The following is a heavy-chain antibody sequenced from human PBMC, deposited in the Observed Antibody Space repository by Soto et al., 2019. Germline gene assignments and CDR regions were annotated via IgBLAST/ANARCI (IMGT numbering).Heavy chain of an antibody. CDR2: IWYDGSNK. CDR3: ARERYFDWPYYYYYGMDV. J-gene: IGHJ6*02. CDR1: GFTFSSYG. V-gene: IGHV3-33*01. D-gene: IGHD3-9*01. Sequence: QVQLVESGGGVVQPGRSLRLSCAAYGFTFSSYGMHWVRQAPGKGLEWVAVIWYDGSNKYYADSVKGRFTISRDNSKNTLYLQMNSLRAEDTAVYYCARERYFDWPYYYYYGMDVWGQGTTVTVSS.